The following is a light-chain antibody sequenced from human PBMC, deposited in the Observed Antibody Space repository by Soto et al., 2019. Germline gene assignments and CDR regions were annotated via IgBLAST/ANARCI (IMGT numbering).Light chain of an antibody. V-gene: IGKV1-9*01. CDR1: QYISSY. J-gene: IGKJ4*01. Sequence: DIQLTHSPFFLSASVGARVTITCRASQYISSYLNWYQQRAGKAPKFLIYAAPTLQSGAPSRFSGSGSGTEFALTISSLQPEDSATYYCQQLKSYPLTFGGGSKVDIK. CDR2: AAP. CDR3: QQLKSYPLT.